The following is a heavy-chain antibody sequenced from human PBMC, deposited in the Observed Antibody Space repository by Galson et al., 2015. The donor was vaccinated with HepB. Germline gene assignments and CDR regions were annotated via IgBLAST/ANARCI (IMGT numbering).Heavy chain of an antibody. CDR2: IKSKTDGGTT. CDR1: GFTFNNAW. V-gene: IGHV3-15*01. J-gene: IGHJ4*02. Sequence: SLRLSCAASGFTFNNAWMSWVRQAPGKGLEWVGRIKSKTDGGTTDYAAPVKGRFSISRDDSKNTLYVQMNSLKTEDTAVYYCTAGEGPLRVIYFDYWGQGTLVTVSS. CDR3: TAGEGPLRVIYFDY. D-gene: IGHD3-16*01.